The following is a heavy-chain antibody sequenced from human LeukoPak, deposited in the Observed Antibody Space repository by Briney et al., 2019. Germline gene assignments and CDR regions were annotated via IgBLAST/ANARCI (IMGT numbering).Heavy chain of an antibody. V-gene: IGHV3-11*01. D-gene: IGHD5-12*01. CDR3: ARDSAPGYSGYDGDWFDP. Sequence: GGSLRLSCAASGFTFSDYYMSWIRQAPGKGLEWVSYISSSGSTIYYADSAKGRFTISRDNAKNSLYLQMNSLRAEDTAVYYCARDSAPGYSGYDGDWFDPWGQGTLVTVSS. J-gene: IGHJ5*02. CDR2: ISSSGSTI. CDR1: GFTFSDYY.